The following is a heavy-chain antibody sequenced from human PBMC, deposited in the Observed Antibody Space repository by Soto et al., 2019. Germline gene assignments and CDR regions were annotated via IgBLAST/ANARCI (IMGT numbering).Heavy chain of an antibody. V-gene: IGHV4-30-4*01. J-gene: IGHJ4*02. CDR1: GGSISSGDYY. CDR3: ARARAKDGDYYFDY. D-gene: IGHD4-17*01. CDR2: IYYSGST. Sequence: QVQLQESGPGLVKPSQTLSLTCTVSGGSISSGDYYWSWIRQPPGKGLEWIGYIYYSGSTYYNPSLKSRVTISRDTSKGQYSLKLSSVTAADTAVYYGARARAKDGDYYFDYWGQGTLVAVSS.